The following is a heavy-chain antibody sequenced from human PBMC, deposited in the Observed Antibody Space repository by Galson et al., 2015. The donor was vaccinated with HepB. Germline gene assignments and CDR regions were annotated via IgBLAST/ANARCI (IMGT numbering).Heavy chain of an antibody. CDR2: ISDSGANT. Sequence: SLRLSCAASGFTFSTYAMGWVRQAPRKGLEWVSTISDSGANTYYPDSVRGRFTVSRDNSKNTLYLQMNRLRAEDTAVYYCAKVFLSDNSNWYGYFDSWGQGTLVTVSS. CDR1: GFTFSTYA. CDR3: AKVFLSDNSNWYGYFDS. V-gene: IGHV3-23*01. D-gene: IGHD6-13*01. J-gene: IGHJ4*02.